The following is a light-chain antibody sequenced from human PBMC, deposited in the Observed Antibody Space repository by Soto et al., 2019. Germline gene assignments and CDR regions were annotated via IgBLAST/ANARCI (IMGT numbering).Light chain of an antibody. CDR3: SSFTTSNTYV. V-gene: IGLV2-14*01. Sequence: QSALTQPASVSGSPGQSIAISCTGTSSDVGGYTYVSWYQQHPGKAPKLMIYDVTNRPSGVSDRFSGSKSGNTASLTISGFQAEDEADYYCSSFTTSNTYVFGTGTKVTVL. CDR2: DVT. CDR1: SSDVGGYTY. J-gene: IGLJ1*01.